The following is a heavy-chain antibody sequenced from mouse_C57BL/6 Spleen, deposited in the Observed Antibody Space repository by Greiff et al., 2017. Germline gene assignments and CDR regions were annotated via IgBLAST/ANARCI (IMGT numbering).Heavy chain of an antibody. V-gene: IGHV1-74*01. CDR2: IHPSASDT. D-gene: IGHD1-1*01. CDR3: AKEDYGSSYDYFAY. Sequence: QVQLKQPGAELVKPGASVKVSCKASGYTFTSYWMHWVKQRPGQGLEWIGRIHPSASDTNYNQKFKGKATLTVDKSSSPAYMQLSSLTSEDSAVYYCAKEDYGSSYDYFAYWGQGTTLTVSS. CDR1: GYTFTSYW. J-gene: IGHJ2*01.